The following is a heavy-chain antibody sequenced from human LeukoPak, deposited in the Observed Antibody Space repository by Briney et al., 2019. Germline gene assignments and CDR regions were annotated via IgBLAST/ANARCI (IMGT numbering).Heavy chain of an antibody. J-gene: IGHJ4*02. Sequence: GGSLRLSCAASGFIFSSYSMNWVRQAPGKGLQWVSYISSSATTIYYADSVKGRFTVSRDNAKNSLYLQMNSLTAEDTTIYYCARGPSSQLRADYWGQGTLVTVSS. CDR1: GFIFSSYS. V-gene: IGHV3-48*01. D-gene: IGHD1-1*01. CDR3: ARGPSSQLRADY. CDR2: ISSSATTI.